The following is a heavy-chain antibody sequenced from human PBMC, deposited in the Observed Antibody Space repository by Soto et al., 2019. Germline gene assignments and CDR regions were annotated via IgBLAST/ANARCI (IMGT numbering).Heavy chain of an antibody. D-gene: IGHD3-3*01. CDR1: GYNLAGYW. CDR2: IYPSDSDT. J-gene: IGHJ4*02. CDR3: ARGGVSTRTFDY. V-gene: IGHV5-51*01. Sequence: PGESLKISCXGSGYNLAGYWIAWVRQMPGKGLELMGIIYPSDSDTRYRPSFQGQVTISADKSISSAYLQWSSLRASDTAMYYCARGGVSTRTFDYWGQGTPVTVSS.